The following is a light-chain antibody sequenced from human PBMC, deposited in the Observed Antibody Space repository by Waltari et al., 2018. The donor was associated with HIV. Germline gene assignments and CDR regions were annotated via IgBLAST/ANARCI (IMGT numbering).Light chain of an antibody. J-gene: IGKJ4*01. Sequence: DIQMTQSPSSLSASAGDRVTITCQASQAISNYLNWYQQKPGKAPKLLSFDASNLETGVPPRFSGSGSGTDFTLTISDLQPEDIATYYCQHSDNFPHTFGEGTKVESK. CDR3: QHSDNFPHT. V-gene: IGKV1-33*01. CDR2: DAS. CDR1: QAISNY.